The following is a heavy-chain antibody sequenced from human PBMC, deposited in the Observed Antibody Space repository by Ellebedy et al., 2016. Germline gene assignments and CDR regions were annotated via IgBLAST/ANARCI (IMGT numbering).Heavy chain of an antibody. V-gene: IGHV4-34*01. CDR2: INHSGST. J-gene: IGHJ1*01. Sequence: SETLSLXXTVSGGSISSYYWSWIRQPPGKGLEWIGEINHSGSTNYNPSLKSRVTISVDTSKNQFSLRLSSVTAADTAVYYCARGLRYCSSTSCYTRPQRRAEYFQHWGQGTLVTVSS. CDR1: GGSISSYY. D-gene: IGHD2-2*02. CDR3: ARGLRYCSSTSCYTRPQRRAEYFQH.